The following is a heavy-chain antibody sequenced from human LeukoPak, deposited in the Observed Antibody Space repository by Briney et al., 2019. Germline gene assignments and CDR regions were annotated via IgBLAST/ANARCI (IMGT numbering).Heavy chain of an antibody. CDR1: GLTVGSNY. J-gene: IGHJ3*02. CDR3: AISIVGAAHHAFDT. CDR2: IVSGGTT. V-gene: IGHV3-66*01. Sequence: GGSLRLSCAAAGLTVGSNYMSWVRQAPGKGPEWVSIIVSGGTTYYTDSVKGRFTISRDNSKNTLYLQMNSLRAENTALYYCAISIVGAAHHAFDTWGLGTMVTVSS. D-gene: IGHD1-26*01.